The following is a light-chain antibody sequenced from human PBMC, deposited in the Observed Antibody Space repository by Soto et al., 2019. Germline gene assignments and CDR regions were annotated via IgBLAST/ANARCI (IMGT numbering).Light chain of an antibody. V-gene: IGKV3-15*01. Sequence: EIGMTQSPATLSVSPGGRGPLSFRARQRVCRNLAWYQQKPGQSPRPLIYGASTRATVIPARFSGSGSGTEFTLTISSLQSEDFAVYYCQQYSNWPITFGPGTKVDIK. J-gene: IGKJ3*01. CDR1: QRVCRN. CDR2: GAS. CDR3: QQYSNWPIT.